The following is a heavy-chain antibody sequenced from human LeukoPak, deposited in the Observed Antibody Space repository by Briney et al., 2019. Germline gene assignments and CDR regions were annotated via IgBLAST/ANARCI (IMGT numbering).Heavy chain of an antibody. CDR1: GFTFSGYA. CDR2: IWYDGSNK. Sequence: GGSLRLSCAASGFTFSGYAMSWVRRAPGKGLEWVAVIWYDGSNKYYADSVKGRFTISRDNSKNTLYLQMNSLRAEDTAVYYCARDPPLTYYDFWSGYDNYYGMDVWGQGTTVTVSS. D-gene: IGHD3-3*01. CDR3: ARDPPLTYYDFWSGYDNYYGMDV. J-gene: IGHJ6*02. V-gene: IGHV3-33*08.